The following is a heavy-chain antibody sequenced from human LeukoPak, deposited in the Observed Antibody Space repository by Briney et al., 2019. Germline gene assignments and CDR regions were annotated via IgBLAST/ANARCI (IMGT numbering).Heavy chain of an antibody. CDR3: ARRDAMDV. CDR1: GFTFSNYW. CDR2: INRDGSER. V-gene: IGHV3-7*03. Sequence: GGSLRLSCAASGFTFSNYWMTWVRQAPGKGLEWVANINRDGSERYYVDSVKGRFTISRDDAKSSLYLQMNSLRAEDTAVYYCARRDAMDVWGQGTTVIVFS. D-gene: IGHD5-24*01. J-gene: IGHJ6*02.